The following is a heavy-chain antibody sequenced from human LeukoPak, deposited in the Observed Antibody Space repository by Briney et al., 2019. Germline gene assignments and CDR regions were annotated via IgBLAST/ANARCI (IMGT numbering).Heavy chain of an antibody. CDR3: ARHAELDY. CDR2: IYHSGST. D-gene: IGHD1-26*01. J-gene: IGHJ4*02. CDR1: GYSISSGYY. V-gene: IGHV4-38-2*01. Sequence: PSETLSLTCAVSGYSISSGYYWGWIRPPPGKGLEWIGSIYHSGSTYYNPSLKSRVSFSVDTSKNQFSLKLSSVTAADTAVYYCARHAELDYWGQGTLVTVSS.